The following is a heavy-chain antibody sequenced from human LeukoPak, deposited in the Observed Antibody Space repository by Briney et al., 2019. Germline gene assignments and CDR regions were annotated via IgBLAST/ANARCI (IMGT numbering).Heavy chain of an antibody. CDR1: GFTFSSYA. CDR2: ISGSGGST. V-gene: IGHV3-23*01. J-gene: IGHJ4*02. Sequence: GGSLRLSRAASGFTFSSYAMSWVRQAPGKGLEWVSAISGSGGSTYYADSVKGRFTISRDNSKNTLYLQMNSLRAEDTAVYYCAKDYEYGPWLVEEEYFDYWGQGTLSPSPQ. CDR3: AKDYEYGPWLVEEEYFDY. D-gene: IGHD6-19*01.